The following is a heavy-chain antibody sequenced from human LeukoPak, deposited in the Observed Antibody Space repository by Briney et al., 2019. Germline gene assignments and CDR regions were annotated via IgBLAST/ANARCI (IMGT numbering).Heavy chain of an antibody. J-gene: IGHJ5*02. D-gene: IGHD3-22*01. Sequence: SETLSLTCTVSGGSISSYYWSWIRQPPGKGLEWIGYIYYSGSTNYNPSLKSRVTMSVDTSKNQFSLKLSSVTAAYTAVYYCARDLGYYDSPTLTPTWGQGTLVTVSS. V-gene: IGHV4-59*12. CDR3: ARDLGYYDSPTLTPT. CDR2: IYYSGST. CDR1: GGSISSYY.